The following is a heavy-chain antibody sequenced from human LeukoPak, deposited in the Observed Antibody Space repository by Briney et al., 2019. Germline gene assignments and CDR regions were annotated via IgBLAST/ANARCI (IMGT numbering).Heavy chain of an antibody. V-gene: IGHV3-74*01. CDR3: AREDTAFDY. D-gene: IGHD5-18*01. CDR2: INSDGSST. J-gene: IGHJ4*02. Sequence: GSLILSCAASGLTFSSYWMHWVRQAPGKGLVWVSRINSDGSSTSYADSVKGRFTISRDNAKNTLCLQMNSLRAEDTAVYYCAREDTAFDYWGQGTLVTVSS. CDR1: GLTFSSYW.